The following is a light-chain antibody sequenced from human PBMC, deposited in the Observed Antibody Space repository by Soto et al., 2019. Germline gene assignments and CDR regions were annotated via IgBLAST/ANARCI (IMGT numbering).Light chain of an antibody. J-gene: IGKJ1*01. CDR2: GAS. CDR1: QSLSSN. V-gene: IGKV3-15*01. Sequence: EIVMTQSPATLSVSPGERATLSCRDSQSLSSNLAWYQQKPGQAPRLLIYGASTRATGIPARFSGSGSGTEFTLTISSLQSEDFAVYYCMHYNTWPRTFGLGTKVEIK. CDR3: MHYNTWPRT.